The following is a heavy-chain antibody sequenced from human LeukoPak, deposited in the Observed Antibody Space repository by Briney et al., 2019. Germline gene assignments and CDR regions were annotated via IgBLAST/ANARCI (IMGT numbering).Heavy chain of an antibody. CDR3: ARERTTGTTRQGNYFDY. CDR1: GGSISSYY. J-gene: IGHJ4*02. V-gene: IGHV4-34*01. Sequence: SETLSLTCTVSGGSISSYYWSWIRQPPGKGLEWIGEINHSGSTNYNPSLKSRVTISVDTSKNQFSLRLSSVTAADTAVYYCARERTTGTTRQGNYFDYWGQGTLVTVSS. CDR2: INHSGST. D-gene: IGHD1-1*01.